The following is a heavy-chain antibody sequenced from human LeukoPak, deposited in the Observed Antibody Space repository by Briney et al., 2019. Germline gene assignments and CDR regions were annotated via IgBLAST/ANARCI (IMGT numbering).Heavy chain of an antibody. D-gene: IGHD5-12*01. CDR1: GFTFSSYA. CDR3: AKRATMSGATYYFDY. Sequence: GGSLRLSCAASGFTFSSYAMYWVRQAPGRGLEWVSAISGSGDSTYYADSVKGRFAISRDNSNNMLYLQMNSLRAEDTAVYYCAKRATMSGATYYFDYWGQGTLVTVSS. CDR2: ISGSGDST. J-gene: IGHJ4*02. V-gene: IGHV3-23*01.